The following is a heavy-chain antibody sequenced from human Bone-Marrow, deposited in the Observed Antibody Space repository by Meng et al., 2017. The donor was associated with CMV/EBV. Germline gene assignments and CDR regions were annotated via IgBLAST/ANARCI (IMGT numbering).Heavy chain of an antibody. V-gene: IGHV4-34*01. D-gene: IGHD6-6*01. J-gene: IGHJ3*02. CDR2: INHSGST. CDR3: ARGSLRIAARRREGGAFDI. CDR1: GRSFSGYY. Sequence: GSLRLSCAVYGRSFSGYYWSWIRQPPGKGLEWIGEINHSGSTNYNPSLKSRVTISVDTSKNQFSLKLSSVTAADTAVYYCARGSLRIAARRREGGAFDIWGQGTMVTVSS.